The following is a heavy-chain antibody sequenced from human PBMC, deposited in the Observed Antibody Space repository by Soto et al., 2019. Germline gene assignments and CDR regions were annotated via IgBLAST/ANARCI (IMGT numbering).Heavy chain of an antibody. CDR3: ARHEATYYNFYGMDV. CDR1: GYSFTTYW. V-gene: IGHV5-51*01. CDR2: IHPGESDT. J-gene: IGHJ6*02. Sequence: GDSLKIYCKSYGYSFTTYWIAWVRQMPGKGLEWMGSIHPGESDTRYSPSFQGQVTISADRSITTAYLQWSSLKASDTAMYYCARHEATYYNFYGMDVWGQGTTVTVSS.